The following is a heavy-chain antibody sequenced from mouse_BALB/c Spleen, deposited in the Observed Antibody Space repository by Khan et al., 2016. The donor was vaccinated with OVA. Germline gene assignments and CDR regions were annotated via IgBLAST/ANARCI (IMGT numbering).Heavy chain of an antibody. CDR2: ISSGSSYT. Sequence: EVELVESGGGLVKPGGSLKLSCAASGFTFSSSAMSWVRQTPEKRLEWVATISSGSSYTYYPDSVKGRLTSSRDNAKNTLYLQRSSLRSEDTAMYYCARHGAYYGNYDWFAYWGQGTLVTVSA. V-gene: IGHV5-9-3*01. CDR3: ARHGAYYGNYDWFAY. CDR1: GFTFSSSA. J-gene: IGHJ3*01. D-gene: IGHD2-10*01.